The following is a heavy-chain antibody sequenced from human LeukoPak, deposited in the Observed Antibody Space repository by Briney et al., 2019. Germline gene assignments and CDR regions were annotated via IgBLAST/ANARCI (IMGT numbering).Heavy chain of an antibody. CDR2: IWYDGSNK. Sequence: GGSLRLSCAASGFTFSSYGMHWVRQAPGKGLEWVAVIWYDGSNKYYADSVKGRFTISRDNSKNTLYLRMNSLRAEDTAVYYCAKGSHSSGYYVFDYWGQGTLVTVSS. D-gene: IGHD3-22*01. CDR1: GFTFSSYG. CDR3: AKGSHSSGYYVFDY. J-gene: IGHJ4*02. V-gene: IGHV3-33*06.